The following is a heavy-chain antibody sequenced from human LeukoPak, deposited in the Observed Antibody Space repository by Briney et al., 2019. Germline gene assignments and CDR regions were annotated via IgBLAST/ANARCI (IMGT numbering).Heavy chain of an antibody. V-gene: IGHV4-61*01. J-gene: IGHJ4*02. CDR1: GDSVSSPSYY. CDR3: ARTQYCSGTSCYFGYFDY. Sequence: SETLSLTCTVSGDSVSSPSYYWSWIRQPPGKGLEWIGYDYYSGSTNYNPSLKSRVTVSIDTSKNQFSLRLSSVSAADTALYYCARTQYCSGTSCYFGYFDYWGQGTLVTVSS. D-gene: IGHD2-2*01. CDR2: DYYSGST.